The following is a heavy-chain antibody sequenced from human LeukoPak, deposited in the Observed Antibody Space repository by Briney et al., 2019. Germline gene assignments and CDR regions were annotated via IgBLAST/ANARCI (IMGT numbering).Heavy chain of an antibody. D-gene: IGHD6-13*01. CDR2: ISGSGGST. V-gene: IGHV3-23*01. CDR3: AKVQRSSWYGAFDI. J-gene: IGHJ3*02. Sequence: GGSLRLSCAASGFTFSSYAMSWVRQAPGKGLEWVSAISGSGGSTYYADCVKGRFTISRDNSKNTLYLQMNRLRAEDTAVYYCAKVQRSSWYGAFDIWGQGTMVTVSS. CDR1: GFTFSSYA.